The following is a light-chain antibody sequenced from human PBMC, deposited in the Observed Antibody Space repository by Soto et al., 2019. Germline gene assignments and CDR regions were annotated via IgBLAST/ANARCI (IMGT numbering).Light chain of an antibody. V-gene: IGLV1-40*01. Sequence: QSVLTQPPSVSGAPRQRVTISCTGSRSNIGAGYDVHWYQQLPGTAPKLLIYDDNNRPSGVPDRFSGSKSGTSASLAITGLQAEDEADYYCQSFDTSLSGVVFGGGTKVTVL. J-gene: IGLJ3*02. CDR3: QSFDTSLSGVV. CDR2: DDN. CDR1: RSNIGAGYD.